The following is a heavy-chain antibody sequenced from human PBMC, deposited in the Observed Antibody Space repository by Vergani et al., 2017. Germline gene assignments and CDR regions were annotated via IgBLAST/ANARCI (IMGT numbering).Heavy chain of an antibody. CDR1: GFSFSRYS. Sequence: EVQLLESGGGLVQPGGSLTLSCAASGFSFSRYSMSWVRQAPGKVLHWVSGISGSGGTTYYGDSVKGRFTISRDNSKNTLYLQMNSLRAANTAVYYCAKVVGSNGSYDSWGQGTLVTVSS. J-gene: IGHJ4*02. V-gene: IGHV3-23*01. D-gene: IGHD6-13*01. CDR2: ISGSGGTT. CDR3: AKVVGSNGSYDS.